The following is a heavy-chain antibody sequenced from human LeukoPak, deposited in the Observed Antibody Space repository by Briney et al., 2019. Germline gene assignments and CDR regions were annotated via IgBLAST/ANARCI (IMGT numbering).Heavy chain of an antibody. D-gene: IGHD5-12*01. J-gene: IGHJ4*02. V-gene: IGHV4-59*12. CDR2: IYYCGST. Sequence: PSETLSLTCTVSGGSISSYYWSWIRQPPGKGLEWIGYIYYCGSTNYNPSLKSRVTISVDTSKNQFSLQLNSVTPEDTAVYYCARTRPGYSGYDFAYWGQGTLVTVSS. CDR3: ARTRPGYSGYDFAY. CDR1: GGSISSYY.